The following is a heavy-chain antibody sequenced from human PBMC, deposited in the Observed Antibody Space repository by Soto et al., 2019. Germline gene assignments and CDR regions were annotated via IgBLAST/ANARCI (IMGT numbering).Heavy chain of an antibody. CDR1: GFTLSNYG. J-gene: IGHJ5*02. D-gene: IGHD3-10*01. V-gene: IGHV3-33*01. Sequence: GGSLSLSCVASGFTLSNYGMHWVHQAPGKGLEWIALIWYEGTTKYSTDSMKGRFSISRDQAKSTLYLQVNSLRAEDTATYYCARDVGSSGSSRWFDTWGQGTLVTVSS. CDR2: IWYEGTTK. CDR3: ARDVGSSGSSRWFDT.